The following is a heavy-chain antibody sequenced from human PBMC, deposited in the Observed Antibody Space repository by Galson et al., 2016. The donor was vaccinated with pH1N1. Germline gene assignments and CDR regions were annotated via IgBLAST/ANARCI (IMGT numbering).Heavy chain of an antibody. CDR2: IFGSAANT. V-gene: IGHV3-23*01. CDR1: GFTFSDYV. CDR3: AKDPPSEGWPALDA. D-gene: IGHD2-15*01. J-gene: IGHJ5*02. Sequence: SLRLSCAASGFTFSDYVMTWVRQAPGKGLEWVSAIFGSAANTFYADSVMGRFTISRDNAKATLYLQMNSLRVEDTAIYYCAKDPPSEGWPALDAWGQGTPVTVSS.